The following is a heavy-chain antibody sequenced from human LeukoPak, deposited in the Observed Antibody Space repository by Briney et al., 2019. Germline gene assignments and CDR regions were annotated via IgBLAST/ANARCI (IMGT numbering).Heavy chain of an antibody. CDR3: ARDRGGYHVDY. V-gene: IGHV4-30-4*08. CDR1: GGSISSGDSY. J-gene: IGHJ4*02. CDR2: IYYSRST. D-gene: IGHD5-24*01. Sequence: PSQTLSLTCTVSGGSISSGDSYWSWIRQPPGKGLEWIGYIYYSRSTYYNPSLKSRVTISLDMSKNQFSLKLSSVTAADTAAYFCARDRGGYHVDYWGQGTLVTVSS.